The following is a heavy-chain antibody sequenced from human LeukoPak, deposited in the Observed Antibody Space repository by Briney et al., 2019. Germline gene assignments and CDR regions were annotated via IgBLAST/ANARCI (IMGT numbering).Heavy chain of an antibody. CDR1: GFTFKNYA. V-gene: IGHV3-23*01. Sequence: PGGSLRLSCAVSGFTFKNYAMNWVRQAPEKGLEWVSTIHGGGDVTYYADSVKGRFTISRDNSRNTLYLQMNSLRAEDTAVYYCARETPRRGETRDGYRWGQGILVTVSS. D-gene: IGHD5-24*01. CDR2: IHGGGDVT. J-gene: IGHJ4*02. CDR3: ARETPRRGETRDGYR.